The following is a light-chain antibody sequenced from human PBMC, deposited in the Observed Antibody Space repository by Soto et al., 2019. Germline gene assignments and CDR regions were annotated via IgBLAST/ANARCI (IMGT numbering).Light chain of an antibody. CDR2: GAS. Sequence: EIVMTPSPATLSVSPGERAILSCSASQSIRTNVAWYQQRPGQAPRLLIYGASTRATDIPARFSGSGSGAEFTLTISSLQSEDFAIYCCQQYNHWTSSTFGQGTRLEF. CDR3: QQYNHWTSST. V-gene: IGKV3-15*01. CDR1: QSIRTN. J-gene: IGKJ5*01.